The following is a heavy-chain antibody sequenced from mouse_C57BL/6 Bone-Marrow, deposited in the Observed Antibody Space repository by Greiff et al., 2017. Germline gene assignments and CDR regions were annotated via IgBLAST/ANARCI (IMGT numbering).Heavy chain of an antibody. D-gene: IGHD2-12*01. J-gene: IGHJ4*01. Sequence: QVQLQQPGAELVMPGASVKLSCKASGYTFTSYWMHWVKQRPGQGLEWIGEIDPSDSYTNYNQKFKGKSTLTVDKSSSTAYMQLSSLTSEDAAVYYCAREHYSAMDYWGQGTSVTVSS. CDR1: GYTFTSYW. CDR2: IDPSDSYT. V-gene: IGHV1-69*01. CDR3: AREHYSAMDY.